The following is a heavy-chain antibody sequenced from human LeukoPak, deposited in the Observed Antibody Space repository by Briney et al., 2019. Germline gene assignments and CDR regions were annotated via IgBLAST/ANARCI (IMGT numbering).Heavy chain of an antibody. Sequence: ASVKVSCKASGYTFTKYGISWVRQAPEQRLERMGWISAYNGNTNFAQKLQGRVTMTTDRSTSTAYMELRSLRSDDTAMYYCARGRYSSSPPDYWGQGTLVTVSS. J-gene: IGHJ4*02. D-gene: IGHD6-13*01. CDR1: GYTFTKYG. CDR2: ISAYNGNT. V-gene: IGHV1-18*04. CDR3: ARGRYSSSPPDY.